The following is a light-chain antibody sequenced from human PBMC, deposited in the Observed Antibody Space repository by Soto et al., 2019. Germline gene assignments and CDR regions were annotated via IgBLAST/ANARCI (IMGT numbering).Light chain of an antibody. Sequence: QSVLTQPDSVSGSPGQSITISCNGSSSDVRNYHLVSWYQQYPGKAPKLIIYEGSKRPSGVSNRCSGSRSGNTASLTISGLQPEDEADYYCCSYGGSSTFDVYGTGTKVTVL. CDR1: SSDVRNYHL. V-gene: IGLV2-23*03. CDR2: EGS. J-gene: IGLJ1*01. CDR3: CSYGGSSTFDV.